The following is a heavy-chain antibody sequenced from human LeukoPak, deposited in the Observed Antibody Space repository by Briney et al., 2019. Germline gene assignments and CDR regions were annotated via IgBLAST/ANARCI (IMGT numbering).Heavy chain of an antibody. Sequence: GGSLRLSCAASGFTFSSYAMSWVRQAPGKGLEWVSVVSNDGSNQDYTDSVKGRFIISRDGSKSTVYLQMNSLRVDDTAMYYCARGPDPVVRGPRRAFDLWGQGTMVTVSS. D-gene: IGHD3-10*01. J-gene: IGHJ3*01. CDR3: ARGPDPVVRGPRRAFDL. CDR1: GFTFSSYA. CDR2: VSNDGSNQ. V-gene: IGHV3-30-3*01.